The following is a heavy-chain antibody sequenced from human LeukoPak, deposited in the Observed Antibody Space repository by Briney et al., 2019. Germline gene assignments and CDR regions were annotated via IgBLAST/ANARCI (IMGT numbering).Heavy chain of an antibody. V-gene: IGHV4-31*03. CDR3: ARVGITGTFDAFDI. D-gene: IGHD1-20*01. CDR2: IYYSGST. CDR1: GGSISSGGYY. Sequence: SETLSLTCTVSGGSISSGGYYWSWIRQHPGKGLEWIGYIYYSGSTYYNPSLKSRVTISVDTPKNQFSLKLSSVTAADTAVYYCARVGITGTFDAFDIWGQGTMVTVSS. J-gene: IGHJ3*02.